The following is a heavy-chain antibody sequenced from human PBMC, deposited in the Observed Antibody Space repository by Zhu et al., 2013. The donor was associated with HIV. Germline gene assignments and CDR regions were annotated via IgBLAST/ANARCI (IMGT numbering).Heavy chain of an antibody. V-gene: IGHV1-8*02. J-gene: IGHJ2*01. CDR3: ARDRGYSEWYFDL. CDR2: TTPNSDNT. D-gene: IGHD6-25*01. Sequence: QVQLVQSGAEVKKPGASVKVSCTASGYTFTTYDIHWVRQATGQGLEWMGWTTPNSDNTGYAQKFQGRVTMTTDTSTSIAYMELRSLRSDDTAVYYCARDRGYSEWYFDLWGRGTLVTVSS. CDR1: GYTFTTYD.